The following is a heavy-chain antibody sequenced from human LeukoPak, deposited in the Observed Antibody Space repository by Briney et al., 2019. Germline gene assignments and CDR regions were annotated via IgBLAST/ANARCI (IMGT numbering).Heavy chain of an antibody. D-gene: IGHD4-17*01. J-gene: IGHJ6*02. CDR3: AGARTVTGRMDV. Sequence: SEPLSLTCIVSVGSISSYYWRWIRQPPGKGLEWMGYIYYSVRTKYNPSLKRRVTTSVDTSKNQFSLMLSSVTAEDTPALYCAGARTVTGRMDVWGQGTTVTVSS. V-gene: IGHV4-59*01. CDR2: IYYSVRT. CDR1: VGSISSYY.